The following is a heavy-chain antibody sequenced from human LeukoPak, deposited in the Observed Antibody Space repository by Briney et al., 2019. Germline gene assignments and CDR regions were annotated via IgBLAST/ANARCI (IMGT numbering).Heavy chain of an antibody. CDR1: GFTFDDYA. CDR3: AKGPSMTTVTTYFDY. D-gene: IGHD4-17*01. CDR2: ISWNSGSI. J-gene: IGHJ4*02. Sequence: PGGSLRLSCAASGFTFDDYAMHWVRQAPGKGLEWVSGISWNSGSIGYADSVKGRFTISRDNAKNSLYLQMNSLRAEDMALYYCAKGPSMTTVTTYFDYWGQGTLVTVSS. V-gene: IGHV3-9*03.